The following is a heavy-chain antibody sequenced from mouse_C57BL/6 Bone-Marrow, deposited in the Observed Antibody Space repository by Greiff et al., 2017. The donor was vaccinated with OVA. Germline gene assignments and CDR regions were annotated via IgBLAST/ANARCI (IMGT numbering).Heavy chain of an antibody. CDR1: GYSFTGYF. V-gene: IGHV1-20*01. D-gene: IGHD2-9*01. CDR3: ARQGPTMVTTDYFDY. Sequence: EVKLMESGPELVKPGDSVKISCKASGYSFTGYFMNWVMQSHGKSLEWIGRINPYNGDTFYNQKFKGKATLTVDKSSSTAHMELRSLTSEDSAVYYCARQGPTMVTTDYFDYWGQGTTLTVSS. CDR2: INPYNGDT. J-gene: IGHJ2*01.